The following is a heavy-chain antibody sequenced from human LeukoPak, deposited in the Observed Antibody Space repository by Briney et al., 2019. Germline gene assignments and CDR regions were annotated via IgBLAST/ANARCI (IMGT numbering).Heavy chain of an antibody. CDR1: GFTFSSYG. D-gene: IGHD4-11*01. J-gene: IGHJ5*02. Sequence: PGGSLGLSCAASGFTFSSYGMHWVRQAPGKGLEWVAFIRYDGSNKYYADSVKGRFTISRDNSKNTLYLQMNSLRAEDTAVYYCATPPTVTTKNWFDPWGQGTLVTVSS. CDR2: IRYDGSNK. V-gene: IGHV3-30*02. CDR3: ATPPTVTTKNWFDP.